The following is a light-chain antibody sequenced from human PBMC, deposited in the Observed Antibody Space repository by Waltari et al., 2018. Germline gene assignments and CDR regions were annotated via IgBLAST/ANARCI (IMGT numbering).Light chain of an antibody. CDR3: QVWDANTDPGV. CDR2: YDN. CDR1: NIESKS. V-gene: IGLV3-21*01. Sequence: SYVLTQPPSVSVAPGETARITCGGNNIESKSVHWYRQRPGQAPVVVISYDNDRAAGIPGRFSGSNAGNTATLTISRGEAGDEADYYCQVWDANTDPGVFGTGTEVTVL. J-gene: IGLJ1*01.